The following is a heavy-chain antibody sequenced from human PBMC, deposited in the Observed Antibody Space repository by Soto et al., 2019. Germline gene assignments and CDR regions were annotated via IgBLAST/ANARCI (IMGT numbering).Heavy chain of an antibody. J-gene: IGHJ6*02. V-gene: IGHV1-69*13. CDR1: GGTFSSYA. D-gene: IGHD3-10*01. CDR2: IIPIFGTA. CDR3: ARCITMVRGVRLIYSDYYGMDV. Sequence: SVKVSCKASGGTFSSYAISWVRQAPGQGLEWMGGIIPIFGTANYAQKFQGRVTITADESTSTAYMELSSLRSEDTAMYYCARCITMVRGVRLIYSDYYGMDVWGQGTTVTVSS.